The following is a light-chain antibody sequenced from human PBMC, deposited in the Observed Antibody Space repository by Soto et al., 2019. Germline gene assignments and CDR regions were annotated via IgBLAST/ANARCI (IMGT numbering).Light chain of an antibody. CDR3: QQYKSYPWT. Sequence: DTQMTQSPTSLSASVGDSVTITCRASQGINNYLAWYQQKPGKAPVLLIYEASSLESGVPSRFSGSGSGTEFTLTISGLQPDDFATYHCQQYKSYPWTFGQGTKVDIK. V-gene: IGKV1-16*01. J-gene: IGKJ1*01. CDR1: QGINNY. CDR2: EAS.